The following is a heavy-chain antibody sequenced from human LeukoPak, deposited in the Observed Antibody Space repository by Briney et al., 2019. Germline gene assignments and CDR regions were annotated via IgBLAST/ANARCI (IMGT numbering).Heavy chain of an antibody. CDR1: GGTFSSYA. CDR3: ARARYYYGSGSYYNALIDY. V-gene: IGHV1-69*04. D-gene: IGHD3-10*01. Sequence: ASVKVSCKASGGTFSSYAISWVRQAPGQGLEWMGRITPILGIANYAQKFQGRVTITADKSTSTAYMELSSLRSEDTAVYYCARARYYYGSGSYYNALIDYWGQGTLVTVSS. J-gene: IGHJ4*02. CDR2: ITPILGIA.